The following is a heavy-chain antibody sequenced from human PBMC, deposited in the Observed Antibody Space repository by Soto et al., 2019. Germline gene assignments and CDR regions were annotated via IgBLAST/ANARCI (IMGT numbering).Heavy chain of an antibody. CDR1: GGSISSSNW. CDR2: IYHSGST. Sequence: LSLTCAVSGGSISSSNWWSWVRQPPGKGLEWIGEIYHSGSTNYNPSLKSRVTISVDKSKNQFSLKLSSVTAADTAVYYCARGGLELPNGMDVWGQGTTVTVSS. J-gene: IGHJ6*02. D-gene: IGHD1-7*01. V-gene: IGHV4-4*02. CDR3: ARGGLELPNGMDV.